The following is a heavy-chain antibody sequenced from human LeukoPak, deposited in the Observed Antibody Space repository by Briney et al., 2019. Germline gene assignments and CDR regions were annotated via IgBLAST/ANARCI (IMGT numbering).Heavy chain of an antibody. CDR1: GFTFSSYS. CDR3: ARDNFGFDY. V-gene: IGHV3-21*01. Sequence: GGSLRLSCAASGFTFSSYSMNWVRQAPGKGLEWVSSINILSNYIYYADSVKGRFTISRDNAKNSLYLQMNSLRAEDTAVFYCARDNFGFDYWGQGTLVTVSS. CDR2: INILSNYI. D-gene: IGHD1-20*01. J-gene: IGHJ4*02.